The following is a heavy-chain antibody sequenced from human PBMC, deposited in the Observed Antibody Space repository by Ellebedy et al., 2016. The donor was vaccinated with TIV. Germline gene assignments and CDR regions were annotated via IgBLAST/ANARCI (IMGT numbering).Heavy chain of an antibody. J-gene: IGHJ5*02. Sequence: GGSLRLXCVASGFTFSNAWMSWVRQATGKGMEWVGRIKGKPNGETTDYAAPVKGRFTISRDDSKNTVFLQMNNLKIEDTGVYYCTTFGGEDPWGQGNLVTVSS. V-gene: IGHV3-15*01. CDR2: IKGKPNGETT. CDR3: TTFGGEDP. D-gene: IGHD3-10*01. CDR1: GFTFSNAW.